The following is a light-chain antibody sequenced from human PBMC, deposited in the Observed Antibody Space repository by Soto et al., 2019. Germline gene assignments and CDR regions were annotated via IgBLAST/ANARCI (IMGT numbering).Light chain of an antibody. CDR1: SSDVGGYNS. V-gene: IGLV2-11*01. J-gene: IGLJ2*01. Sequence: QSALTQPRSVSGSPGQSVTISCTGTSSDVGGYNSVSWYQQHPGKVPKLMIYDVSKRPSGVPDRFSGSKSGNTASLTISGLHAEDEADYYCCSNVGSFYVVFGGGTKVTVL. CDR2: DVS. CDR3: CSNVGSFYVV.